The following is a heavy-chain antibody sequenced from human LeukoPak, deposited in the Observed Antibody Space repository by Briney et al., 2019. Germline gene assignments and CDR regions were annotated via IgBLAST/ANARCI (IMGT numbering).Heavy chain of an antibody. Sequence: GRSLRLSCAASGFTFSRHAMHWVRQAPGKGLEWVAVISYDGSNKDYADSVKGRFTISRDNSKNTLYLQMNSLRAEDTAVYYCAKFNRHNDFWSGYSYYYGMDVWGRGTTVTVSS. D-gene: IGHD3-3*01. CDR3: AKFNRHNDFWSGYSYYYGMDV. CDR2: ISYDGSNK. V-gene: IGHV3-30-3*02. J-gene: IGHJ6*02. CDR1: GFTFSRHA.